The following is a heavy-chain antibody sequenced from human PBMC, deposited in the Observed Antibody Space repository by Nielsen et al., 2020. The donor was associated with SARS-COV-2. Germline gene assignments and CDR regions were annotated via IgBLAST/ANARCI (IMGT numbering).Heavy chain of an antibody. J-gene: IGHJ3*02. CDR2: ITHGGTT. D-gene: IGHD3-10*01. CDR3: ARLLLWFGELLPDAFDI. CDR1: GGSFSAYC. V-gene: IGHV4-34*09. Sequence: SETLSLTCAVYGGSFSAYCWTWVRQPPGKGLEWIGEITHGGTTNYNPSLKSRVTISVDTSKNQFSLKLSSVTAADTAVYYCARLLLWFGELLPDAFDIWGQGTMVTVSS.